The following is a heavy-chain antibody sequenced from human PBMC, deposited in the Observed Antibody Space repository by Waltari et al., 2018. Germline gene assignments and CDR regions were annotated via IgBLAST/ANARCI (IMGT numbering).Heavy chain of an antibody. CDR3: ARQTQYCSGGRRSSLNAFDI. CDR1: GHPIRSSYY. Sequence: QVQLQESGPGLVKPSETLSLPCAVSGHPIRSSYYSAWIRQSPGKGLEWIGSVYHSGNTYYSPSLKSRVTISVDTSKNHFSLRLGSVTAADTAVYYCARQTQYCSGGRRSSLNAFDIWGQGTMVTVSS. V-gene: IGHV4-38-2*01. CDR2: VYHSGNT. D-gene: IGHD2-15*01. J-gene: IGHJ3*02.